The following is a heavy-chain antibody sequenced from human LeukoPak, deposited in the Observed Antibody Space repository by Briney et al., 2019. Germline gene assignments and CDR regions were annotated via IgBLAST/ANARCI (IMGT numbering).Heavy chain of an antibody. CDR1: GGSISSSSYY. CDR3: ARGSSTFSGYSYGRQRGGFDY. Sequence: SETLSLTCTVCGGSISSSSYYWGWIRQPPGKGLEWIGSIYYSGSTYYNPSLKSRVIVSLDKSKNQFSLKLSSVTAADTAVYYCARGSSTFSGYSYGRQRGGFDYWGQGTLVTVSS. V-gene: IGHV4-39*07. J-gene: IGHJ4*02. CDR2: IYYSGST. D-gene: IGHD5-18*01.